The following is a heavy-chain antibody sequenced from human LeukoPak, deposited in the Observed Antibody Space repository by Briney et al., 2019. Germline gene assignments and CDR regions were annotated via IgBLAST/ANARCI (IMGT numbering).Heavy chain of an antibody. CDR1: GYTFTSYA. CDR2: IKARNGNT. Sequence: ASVKGACKASGYTFTSYAMHWVRPAPRQRLGWIGCIKARNGNTKYSQKFQGRVTITRDTSASTAYMELSSLRSEDTAVYYCARDPRNYYGSGSYSGAFDIWGQGTMVTVSS. J-gene: IGHJ3*02. V-gene: IGHV1-3*01. CDR3: ARDPRNYYGSGSYSGAFDI. D-gene: IGHD3-10*01.